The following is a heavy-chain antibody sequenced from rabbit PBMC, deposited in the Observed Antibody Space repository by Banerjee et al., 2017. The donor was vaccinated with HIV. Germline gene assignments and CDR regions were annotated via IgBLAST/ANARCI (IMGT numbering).Heavy chain of an antibody. J-gene: IGHJ6*01. CDR3: ARRGYGMDL. CDR2: IYAGSSGTT. CDR1: GFDLSSYYY. Sequence: QEQLEESGGGLVKPGASLTLTCTASGFDLSSYYYMCWVRQAPGKGLEWIACIYAGSSGTTYYASWAKGRFTISKTSSTTVTLQMTSLTVAGTATYFCARRGYGMDLWGPGTLVTVS. V-gene: IGHV1S45*01.